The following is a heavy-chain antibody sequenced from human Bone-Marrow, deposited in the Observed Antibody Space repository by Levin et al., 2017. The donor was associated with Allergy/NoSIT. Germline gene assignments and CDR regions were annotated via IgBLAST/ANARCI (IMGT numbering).Heavy chain of an antibody. CDR1: GYTFTGYY. CDR3: ARVAYSDSSGFIDY. D-gene: IGHD3-22*01. CDR2: IKPNSGGT. J-gene: IGHJ4*02. V-gene: IGHV1-2*02. Sequence: ASVKVSCKASGYTFTGYYIHWLRQAPGQGLEWMGWIKPNSGGTTYAQKFQGRVTMTRDTSISTAYMELSRLRSDDTAVYYCARVAYSDSSGFIDYWGQGTLVTVSS.